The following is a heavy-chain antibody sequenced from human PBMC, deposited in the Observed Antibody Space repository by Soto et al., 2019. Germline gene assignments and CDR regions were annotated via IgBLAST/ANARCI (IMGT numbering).Heavy chain of an antibody. J-gene: IGHJ4*02. CDR2: IYWDDDK. Sequence: QITLKESGPTLVKPTQTLTLTCTFSGFSLSTSGVGVVWIRQPPGKALEWLALIYWDDDKSYSPSLKSRLTITKDTSKNQVVLTMTNMDPVNTATYYCARWYYYDSSGYYPGDWGQGTLVTVSS. CDR1: GFSLSTSGVG. CDR3: ARWYYYDSSGYYPGD. D-gene: IGHD3-22*01. V-gene: IGHV2-5*02.